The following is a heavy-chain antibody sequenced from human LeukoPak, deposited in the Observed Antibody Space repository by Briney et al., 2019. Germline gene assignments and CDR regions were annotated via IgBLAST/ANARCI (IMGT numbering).Heavy chain of an antibody. V-gene: IGHV3-21*01. J-gene: IGHJ6*04. CDR1: GFTFRSYK. CDR3: ARVKKGYSYIGMDV. CDR2: ISSSSSSYI. D-gene: IGHD5-18*01. Sequence: GGSLRLYCVASGFTFRSYKMNWVRQAPGKGMEWVSSISSSSSSYIYYAGSEKGRFTISRDNAKNSLYLQMNGLRAEDTAVYYCARVKKGYSYIGMDVWGKGATVTVSS.